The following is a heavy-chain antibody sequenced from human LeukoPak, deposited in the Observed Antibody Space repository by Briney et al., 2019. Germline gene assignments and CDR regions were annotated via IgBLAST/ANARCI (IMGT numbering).Heavy chain of an antibody. V-gene: IGHV1-3*01. Sequence: ASVKVSCKASGYTFTSYAMHWVRQAPGQRLEWMGWINAGNGNTKYSQKFQGRVTITRDTSASTAYMELSSLRSEDTAVYYCARGRYYYGSGSYRMDVWGQGTTVTVSS. CDR2: INAGNGNT. CDR1: GYTFTSYA. D-gene: IGHD3-10*01. J-gene: IGHJ6*02. CDR3: ARGRYYYGSGSYRMDV.